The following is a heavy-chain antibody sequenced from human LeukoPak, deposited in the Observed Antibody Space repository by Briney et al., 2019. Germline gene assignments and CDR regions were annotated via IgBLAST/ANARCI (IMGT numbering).Heavy chain of an antibody. V-gene: IGHV4-59*12. J-gene: IGHJ4*02. D-gene: IGHD4-17*01. CDR2: YSSGST. CDR1: GGSISSYH. CDR3: ARGTLYGEYVFDY. Sequence: SETLSLTCTVSGGSISSYHWSWIRQPPGKGLESIGYSSGSTHYNPSLKSRVTISVDASKNQFSLKLSSVTAADTAVYYCARGTLYGEYVFDYWGQGTLVTVSS.